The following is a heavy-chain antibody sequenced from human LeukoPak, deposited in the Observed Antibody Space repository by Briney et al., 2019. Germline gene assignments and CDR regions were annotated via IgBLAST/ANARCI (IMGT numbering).Heavy chain of an antibody. CDR2: IIPIFGTA. CDR1: GGTFSSYA. CDR3: ARGAGVLTGYYTSPPLFDY. Sequence: PVASVKVSCKASGGTFSSYAISWVRQAPGQRLEWMGGIIPIFGTANYAQKFQGRVTITADESTSTAYMELSSLRSEDTAVYYCARGAGVLTGYYTSPPLFDYWGQGTLVTVSS. D-gene: IGHD3-9*01. V-gene: IGHV1-69*13. J-gene: IGHJ4*02.